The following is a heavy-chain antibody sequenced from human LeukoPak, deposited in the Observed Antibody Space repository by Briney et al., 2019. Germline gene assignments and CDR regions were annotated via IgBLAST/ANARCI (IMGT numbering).Heavy chain of an antibody. CDR3: AMGIHQKNDY. D-gene: IGHD5-18*01. CDR2: ISSSSSYI. V-gene: IGHV3-21*01. J-gene: IGHJ4*02. Sequence: PGGSLRLSCAASGFTFSSYSMNWVRQAPGKGLEWVSSISSSSSYIYYADSVKGRFTISRDNAKNSLYLQMNSLRAEDTAVYYCAMGIHQKNDYWGQGTLVTVPS. CDR1: GFTFSSYS.